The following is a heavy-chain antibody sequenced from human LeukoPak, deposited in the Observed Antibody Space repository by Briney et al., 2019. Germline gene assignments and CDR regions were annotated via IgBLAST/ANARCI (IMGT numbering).Heavy chain of an antibody. CDR1: GFTVSSYD. V-gene: IGHV3-23*01. CDR3: AKAIPYWYFDL. Sequence: GESLRLSCAASGFTVSSYDMTWVRQAPGKGLEWVSSIGDGGGSTNADSVKGRFTISRDSSKNTLYLQMNSLRAEDTAIYYCAKAIPYWYFDLWGRGTLVTVSS. CDR2: IGDGGGST. D-gene: IGHD2-21*01. J-gene: IGHJ2*01.